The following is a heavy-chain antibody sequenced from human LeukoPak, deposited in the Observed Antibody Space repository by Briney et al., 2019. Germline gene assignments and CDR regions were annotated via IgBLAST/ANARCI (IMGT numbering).Heavy chain of an antibody. V-gene: IGHV4-34*01. Sequence: SETLSLTCAVYGGSFSGYYWSWIRQPPGKGLEWIGEINHSGSTNYNPSLKSRVTISVDTSKNQFSLKLSSVTAADTAVYYYARGPLTWIQLWQARYGMDVWGQGTTVTVSS. D-gene: IGHD5-18*01. CDR2: INHSGST. J-gene: IGHJ6*02. CDR1: GGSFSGYY. CDR3: ARGPLTWIQLWQARYGMDV.